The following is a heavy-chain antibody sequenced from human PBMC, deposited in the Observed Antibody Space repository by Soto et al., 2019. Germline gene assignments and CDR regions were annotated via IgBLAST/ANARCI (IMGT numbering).Heavy chain of an antibody. V-gene: IGHV3-23*01. CDR3: AKDDIVVVPAAIRLDY. Sequence: GGSLRLSCVASGFTFSSYAMSWVRQAPGKGLEWVSAISGSGGSTYYADSVKGRFTISRDNSKNTLYLQMNSLRAEDTAVYYCAKDDIVVVPAAIRLDYWGQGTLVTVSS. D-gene: IGHD2-2*02. J-gene: IGHJ4*02. CDR1: GFTFSSYA. CDR2: ISGSGGST.